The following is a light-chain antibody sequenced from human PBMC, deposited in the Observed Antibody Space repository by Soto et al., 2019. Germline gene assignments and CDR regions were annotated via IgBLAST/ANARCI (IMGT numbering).Light chain of an antibody. CDR2: LNSDGSH. CDR3: QTWGTGTHVV. Sequence: QLVLTQSPSASASLGASVKLTCTLSSGHSSYAIAWHQQQPEKGPRSLMKLNSDGSHSRGDGIPDRFSGSSSGAERFLTISSLQSEDEADYCCQTWGTGTHVVFGGGTQLTVL. CDR1: SGHSSYA. V-gene: IGLV4-69*01. J-gene: IGLJ2*01.